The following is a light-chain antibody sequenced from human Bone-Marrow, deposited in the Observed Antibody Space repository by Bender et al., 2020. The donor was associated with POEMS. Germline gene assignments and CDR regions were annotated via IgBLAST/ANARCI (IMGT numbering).Light chain of an antibody. CDR1: SSDIGRYEY. V-gene: IGLV2-14*03. Sequence: QSALTQPASVSASLGQSITISCIGTSSDIGRYEYVSWYQQYPGKAPKLMIYHVSRRPPGISNRFSGSKSGNTASLTISGLRADDEADYYCTSYATTTTLVFGGGTKLTVL. CDR2: HVS. CDR3: TSYATTTTLV. J-gene: IGLJ3*02.